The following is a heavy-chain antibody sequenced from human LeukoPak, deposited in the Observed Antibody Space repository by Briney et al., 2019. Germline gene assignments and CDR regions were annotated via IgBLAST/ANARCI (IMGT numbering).Heavy chain of an antibody. J-gene: IGHJ4*01. D-gene: IGHD3-22*01. V-gene: IGHV4-59*01. CDR2: IFYSGTT. CDR3: ARGAFYSDSSGANFDY. CDR1: GFTFSHYD. Sequence: GSLTLSCAASGFTFSHYDMRWVRQAPGKGLEWVGYIFYSGTTNYSPSLKSRITISLDTSKNQFSLKLSSVTAADTAVYYCARGAFYSDSSGANFDYWGQGTLVTVSS.